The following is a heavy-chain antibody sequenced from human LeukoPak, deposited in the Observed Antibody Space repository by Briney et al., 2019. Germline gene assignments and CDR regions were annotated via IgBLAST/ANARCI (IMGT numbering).Heavy chain of an antibody. V-gene: IGHV1-8*01. CDR1: GYTFTSYD. CDR3: ARGFVAGSWYNY. CDR2: MNPNSGNT. D-gene: IGHD6-13*01. J-gene: IGHJ4*02. Sequence: ASVKVSCKASGYTFTSYDINRVRQATGQGLEWMGWMNPNSGNTGYAQKFQGRVTMTRNTSISTAYMELSSLRSEDTAVYYCARGFVAGSWYNYWGQGTLVTVSS.